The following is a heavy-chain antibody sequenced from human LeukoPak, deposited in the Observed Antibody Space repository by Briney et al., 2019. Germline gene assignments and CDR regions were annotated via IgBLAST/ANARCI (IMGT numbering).Heavy chain of an antibody. Sequence: SGGSLRLSWAASGFTFDDYAMHWVRQAPGKGLEWVSGISWNSGSIGYADSVKGRFTISRDNSKNTLYLQMNSLRAEDTAVYYCAREGLLWFGELLEADAFDIWGQGTMVTVSS. CDR2: ISWNSGSI. J-gene: IGHJ3*02. CDR3: AREGLLWFGELLEADAFDI. V-gene: IGHV3-9*01. D-gene: IGHD3-10*01. CDR1: GFTFDDYA.